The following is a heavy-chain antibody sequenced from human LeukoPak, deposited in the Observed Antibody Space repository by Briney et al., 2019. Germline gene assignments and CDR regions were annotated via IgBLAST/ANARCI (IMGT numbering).Heavy chain of an antibody. CDR2: ISGTGGGT. Sequence: GGSLRLSCAAPGFTFSTYAMSWVRQAPGKGLEWVSTISGTGGGTYYADSVKGRFTISRDNSKNTLYLQMDSLRAEDTAIYYCADFGSGSYCFDYWGQGTLVTVSS. V-gene: IGHV3-23*01. D-gene: IGHD3-10*01. CDR1: GFTFSTYA. CDR3: ADFGSGSYCFDY. J-gene: IGHJ4*02.